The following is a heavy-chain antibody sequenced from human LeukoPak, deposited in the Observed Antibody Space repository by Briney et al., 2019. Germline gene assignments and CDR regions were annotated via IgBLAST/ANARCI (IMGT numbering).Heavy chain of an antibody. CDR1: GGSISSSSYY. V-gene: IGHV4-39*07. CDR2: IYYSGST. CDR3: ARDVGYCSGGSCYNLDY. J-gene: IGHJ4*02. Sequence: PSETLSLTCTVSGGSISSSSYYWGWIRQPPGKGLEWIGSIYYSGSTYYNPSLKSRVTISVDTSKDQFSLKLSSVTAADTAVYYCARDVGYCSGGSCYNLDYWGQGTLVTVSS. D-gene: IGHD2-15*01.